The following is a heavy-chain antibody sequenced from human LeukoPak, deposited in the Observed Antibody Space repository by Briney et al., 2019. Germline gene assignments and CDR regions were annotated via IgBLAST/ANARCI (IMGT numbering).Heavy chain of an antibody. CDR1: GYTFTNYG. V-gene: IGHV1-18*01. D-gene: IGHD1-26*01. Sequence: GASVKVPCKASGYTFTNYGITWMRQAPGQGLEWMGWISTYNGNTNYAQKLQGRVTITTDTSTSTAYMELRSLRSDDTAVFYCARDLVDGVGAPGAYWGQGALVTVSS. J-gene: IGHJ4*02. CDR2: ISTYNGNT. CDR3: ARDLVDGVGAPGAY.